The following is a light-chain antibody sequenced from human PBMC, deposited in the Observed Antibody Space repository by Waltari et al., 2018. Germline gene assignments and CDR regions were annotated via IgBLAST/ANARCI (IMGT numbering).Light chain of an antibody. CDR1: QSISSS. V-gene: IGKV1-5*01. J-gene: IGKJ1*01. Sequence: DTQMTQSPSTLSASVGDRVTITCRASQSISSSLAWYQQEPGRAPRHRRYDASTLESGVPLRFSGSGSGTEFTLTISKLQPDDFATYFCQHYSPYSWTFGQGTKVEIK. CDR3: QHYSPYSWT. CDR2: DAS.